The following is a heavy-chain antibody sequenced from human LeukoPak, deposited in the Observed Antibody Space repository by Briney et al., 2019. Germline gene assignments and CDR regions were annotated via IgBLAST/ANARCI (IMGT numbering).Heavy chain of an antibody. V-gene: IGHV3-23*01. D-gene: IGHD6-13*01. Sequence: GGSLRLSCAASGFTFSSYWMHWVRQTPGKGLMWVSAISGSGGSTYYADSVKGRFTISRDNSKNTLYLQMNSLRAEDTAVYYCAKDLGVYIAAAGPFDYWGQGTLVTVSS. CDR1: GFTFSSYW. CDR2: ISGSGGST. CDR3: AKDLGVYIAAAGPFDY. J-gene: IGHJ4*02.